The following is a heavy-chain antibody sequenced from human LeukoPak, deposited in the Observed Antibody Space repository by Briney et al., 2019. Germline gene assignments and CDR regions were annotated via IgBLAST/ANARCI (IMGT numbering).Heavy chain of an antibody. CDR2: IIPILGIA. CDR3: ASPRGPYCSGGSCYSEIPFDY. J-gene: IGHJ4*02. Sequence: GASVKVSCKASGGTFSSYAISWVRQAPGQGLEWMGRIIPILGIANYAQKFQGRVTITADKSTSTAYMELSSLRSEDTAVYYCASPRGPYCSGGSCYSEIPFDYWGQGTLVTVSS. V-gene: IGHV1-69*04. CDR1: GGTFSSYA. D-gene: IGHD2-15*01.